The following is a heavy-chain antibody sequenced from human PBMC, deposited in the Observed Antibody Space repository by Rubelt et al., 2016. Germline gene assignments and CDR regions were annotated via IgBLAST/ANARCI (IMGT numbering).Heavy chain of an antibody. Sequence: QVQLVQSGAEVKKPGASVKVSCKASGYTFTSYGISWVRQAPGQGLEWMGWINPNSGGTNYAQKFQGWVTMTRDTSLSTVYMELSRLRSEDTAGYYWARQDGSGSYYGMDVWGQRTTVTVSS. V-gene: IGHV1-2*04. D-gene: IGHD3-10*01. CDR1: GYTFTSYG. J-gene: IGHJ6*02. CDR3: ARQDGSGSYYGMDV. CDR2: INPNSGGT.